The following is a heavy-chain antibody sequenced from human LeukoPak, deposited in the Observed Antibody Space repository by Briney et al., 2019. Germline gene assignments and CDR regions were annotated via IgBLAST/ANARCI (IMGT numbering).Heavy chain of an antibody. CDR3: ARGTPYYDY. V-gene: IGHV4-61*01. J-gene: IGHJ4*02. CDR1: GGSISGSSYF. CDR2: IYYSANT. D-gene: IGHD2-2*01. Sequence: SETLSLTCAVSGGSISGSSYFWSWIRQPPGKGLEWIGYIYYSANTNYNPSLKSRVTISLDTSKNQFSLKLSSVTAADTALYYCARGTPYYDYWGQGTLVTVSS.